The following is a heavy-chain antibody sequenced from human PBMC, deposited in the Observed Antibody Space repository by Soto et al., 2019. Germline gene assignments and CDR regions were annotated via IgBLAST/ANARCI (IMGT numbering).Heavy chain of an antibody. CDR1: GFTFSNYA. CDR2: ISGSGSK. V-gene: IGHV3-23*01. Sequence: EVQLLESGGGLVQPGGSLRLSCAASGFTFSNYAMNWVRQAPGKGLEWVSAISGSGSKYYADSVKVRLIISRDNSKNTLYLQMNSQRAEDKAVYYCAKVPLRLDYFDYWGPGTLVTVSS. CDR3: AKVPLRLDYFDY. J-gene: IGHJ4*02. D-gene: IGHD5-12*01.